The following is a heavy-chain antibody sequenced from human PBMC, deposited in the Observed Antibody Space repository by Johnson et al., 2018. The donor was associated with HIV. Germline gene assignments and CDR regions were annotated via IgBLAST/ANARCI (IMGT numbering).Heavy chain of an antibody. J-gene: IGHJ3*02. V-gene: IGHV3-66*01. CDR3: ARAPGYSRAFDI. CDR2: FYIGGST. Sequence: VQLVESGGGLVQPGGSLRLSCAASGFTVSSNYMSWVRQAPGKGLEWVSVFYIGGSTYPADSVTGRFSISRDNSKNTLYLEINSLRAEDTAVYYCARAPGYSRAFDIWGQGTMVTVSS. CDR1: GFTVSSNY. D-gene: IGHD5-18*01.